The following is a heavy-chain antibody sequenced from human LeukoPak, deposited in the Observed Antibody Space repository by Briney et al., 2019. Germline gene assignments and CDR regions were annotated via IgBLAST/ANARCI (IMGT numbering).Heavy chain of an antibody. Sequence: ASVTVSFTASGYTFTIYGISWVRQAPGQGLEWMGWISAYNGNTNYAQKLQGRVTMTTDTSTSTAYMELRSLRSDDTAVYYCARGGGGLTDFDYWGQGTLVTVSS. CDR1: GYTFTIYG. CDR3: ARGGGGLTDFDY. D-gene: IGHD3-16*01. CDR2: ISAYNGNT. J-gene: IGHJ4*02. V-gene: IGHV1-18*01.